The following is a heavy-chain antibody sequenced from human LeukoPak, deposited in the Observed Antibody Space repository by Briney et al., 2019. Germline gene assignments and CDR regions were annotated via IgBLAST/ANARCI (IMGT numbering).Heavy chain of an antibody. D-gene: IGHD3-22*01. J-gene: IGHJ5*02. CDR2: ISSSSSST. Sequence: GGSLRLSCAASGFTFSSFSMNWVRQAPGKGLEWISYISSSSSSTYYADSVKGRFTISRDNAKNSLYLQMNSLRAEDTAVYYCARDRSSGYYFTANWFDPWGQGTLVTVSS. CDR1: GFTFSSFS. V-gene: IGHV3-48*04. CDR3: ARDRSSGYYFTANWFDP.